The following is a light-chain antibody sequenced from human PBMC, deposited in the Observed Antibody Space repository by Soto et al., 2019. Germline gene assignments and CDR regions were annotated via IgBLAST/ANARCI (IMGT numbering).Light chain of an antibody. V-gene: IGKV3-15*01. J-gene: IGKJ1*01. CDR3: QQYNEGPAA. CDR1: QSVSSN. Sequence: EIVMTQSPATLSVSPGERATLSCRASQSVSSNLAWHQLKPGQGPRLLIYGTSTRATGVPARFSGSGSGTEFTLTISSLQSEDFAVYYCQQYNEGPAAFGQGTKVEIK. CDR2: GTS.